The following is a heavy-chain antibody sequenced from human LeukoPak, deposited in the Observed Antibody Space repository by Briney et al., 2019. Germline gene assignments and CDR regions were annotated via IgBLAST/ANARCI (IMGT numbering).Heavy chain of an antibody. V-gene: IGHV4-39*01. CDR2: IYYSGST. D-gene: IGHD3-22*01. CDR3: ARHMTVTYDAFDI. CDR1: GGSISSSSYY. Sequence: SETLSLTCTVSGGSISSSSYYWGWIRQPPGKGLEWIGGIYYSGSTYYNPSLKSRVTISVDTSKNQFSLKLSSVTAADTAVYHCARHMTVTYDAFDIWGQGTMVTVSS. J-gene: IGHJ3*02.